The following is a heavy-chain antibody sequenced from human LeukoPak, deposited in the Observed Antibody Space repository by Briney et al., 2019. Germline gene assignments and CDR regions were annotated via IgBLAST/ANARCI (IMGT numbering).Heavy chain of an antibody. V-gene: IGHV4-4*07. Sequence: SETLSLTCTVSGFSISSYSWNWIRQPAGKGLEWIGRIYTSGSTNYNPSLKSRVTMSVDTSKNQFSLKLSSVTAADTVIYYCARASSGSYYYFDYWGQGTLVTVSS. CDR3: ARASSGSYYYFDY. J-gene: IGHJ4*02. CDR2: IYTSGST. CDR1: GFSISSYS. D-gene: IGHD3-22*01.